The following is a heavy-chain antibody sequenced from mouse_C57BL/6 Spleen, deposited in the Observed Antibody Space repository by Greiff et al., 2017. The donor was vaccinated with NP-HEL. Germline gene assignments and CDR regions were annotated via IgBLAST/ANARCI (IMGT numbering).Heavy chain of an antibody. J-gene: IGHJ1*03. D-gene: IGHD1-1*01. Sequence: EVKLMESGGGLVKPGGSLKLSCAASGFTFSSYAMSWVRQTPEKRLEWVATISDGGSYTYYPDNVKGRFTISRDNAKNNLYLQMSHLKSEDTAMYYCARATDYYGSSYWYFDVWGTGTTVTVSS. CDR1: GFTFSSYA. V-gene: IGHV5-4*03. CDR3: ARATDYYGSSYWYFDV. CDR2: ISDGGSYT.